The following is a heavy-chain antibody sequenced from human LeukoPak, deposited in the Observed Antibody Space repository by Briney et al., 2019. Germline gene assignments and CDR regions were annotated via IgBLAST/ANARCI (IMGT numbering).Heavy chain of an antibody. V-gene: IGHV3-23*01. Sequence: GGSLRLSCAASGFTFSSYSTNWVRQAPGEGLEWVSGISGSGDNTYYADSVKGRFTISRDNSKNTLYLQMNSLRAEDTAVYYCARGRSGSYFDYWGQGTLVTVSS. D-gene: IGHD1-26*01. CDR1: GFTFSSYS. CDR2: ISGSGDNT. J-gene: IGHJ4*02. CDR3: ARGRSGSYFDY.